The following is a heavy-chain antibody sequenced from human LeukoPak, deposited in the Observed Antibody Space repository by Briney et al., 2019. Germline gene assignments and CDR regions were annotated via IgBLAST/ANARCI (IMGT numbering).Heavy chain of an antibody. J-gene: IGHJ4*02. V-gene: IGHV1-46*01. CDR2: INPSGGST. CDR1: GYTFTSYY. D-gene: IGHD3-3*01. CDR3: ARDQGFYEPNYYFDY. Sequence: ASVKVSCKASGYTFTSYYMHWVRQAPGQGLEWMGIINPSGGSTSYAQKFQGGVTMTRDTSTSTVYMELSSLRSEDTAVYYCARDQGFYEPNYYFDYWGQGTLVTVSS.